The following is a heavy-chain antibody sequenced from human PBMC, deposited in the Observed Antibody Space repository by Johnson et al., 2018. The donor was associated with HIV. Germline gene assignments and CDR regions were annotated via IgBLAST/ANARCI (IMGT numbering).Heavy chain of an antibody. D-gene: IGHD1-26*01. CDR3: ARGWVGATLRAFDI. CDR2: IRYDASNT. CDR1: GFTFSSNG. Sequence: QVQLVESGGGVVQPGGSLRLSCAASGFTFSSNGMHWVRQAPGKGLEWVAFIRYDASNTYYADSVKGRFTISRDHSKNTLYLQMNSLNVADTALYYCARGWVGATLRAFDIWGQGTTVTVSS. J-gene: IGHJ3*02. V-gene: IGHV3-30*02.